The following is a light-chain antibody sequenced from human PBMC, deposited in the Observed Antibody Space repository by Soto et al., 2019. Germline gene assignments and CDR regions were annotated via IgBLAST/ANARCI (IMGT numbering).Light chain of an antibody. V-gene: IGKV3-20*01. J-gene: IGKJ1*01. CDR3: QQYVSWT. Sequence: IVLTQSPATLSVSPGESATLSCRASQTISSNYLAWYQQKPGQAPSLLIDGTSSRATGIPDRFSGSGSGTDFTLTISRLEPEDSAIYYCQQYVSWTFGQGTKVEIK. CDR2: GTS. CDR1: QTISSNY.